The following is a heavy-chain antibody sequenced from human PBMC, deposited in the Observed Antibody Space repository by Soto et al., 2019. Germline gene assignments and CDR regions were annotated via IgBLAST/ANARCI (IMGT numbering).Heavy chain of an antibody. Sequence: EVQLLGSGGGLVQPGGSLRLTCAASGFTFSHYAMSWVRQAPGKGLEWVSAISAGDGSTYYADSVKGRFTISRDNSKNTLYLYLNSLRAEDTAIYYCAKEEAVRGASFDFCGQGTLVTVSS. D-gene: IGHD3-10*01. V-gene: IGHV3-23*01. J-gene: IGHJ4*02. CDR2: ISAGDGST. CDR1: GFTFSHYA. CDR3: AKEEAVRGASFDF.